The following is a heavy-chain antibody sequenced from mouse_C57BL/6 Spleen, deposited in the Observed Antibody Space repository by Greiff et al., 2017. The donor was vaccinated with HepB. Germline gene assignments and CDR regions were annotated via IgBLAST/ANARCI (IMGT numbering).Heavy chain of an antibody. CDR2: IYPGDGDT. D-gene: IGHD2-1*01. CDR1: GYAFSSSW. V-gene: IGHV1-82*01. CDR3: ASDLLEAY. Sequence: QVQLKESGPELVKPGASVKISCKASGYAFSSSWMNWVKQRPGKGLEWIGRIYPGDGDTNYNGKFKGKATLTADKSSSTAYIQLSSLTSEDSAVYFCASDLLEAYWGQGTLVTVSA. J-gene: IGHJ3*01.